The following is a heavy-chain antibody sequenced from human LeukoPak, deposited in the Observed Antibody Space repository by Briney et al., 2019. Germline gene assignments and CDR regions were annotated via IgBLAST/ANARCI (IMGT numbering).Heavy chain of an antibody. CDR1: GFTFRNAW. D-gene: IGHD3-22*01. CDR2: IKSKTDGGTT. Sequence: PGGSLRLSCAASGFTFRNAWMTWVRQAPGKGLEWVGRIKSKTDGGTTDYAAPVKVRFTISRDDSKNTLYLQMNSLKTEDTALYYCTTTYNYDSSGSIVGYWGQGTLVTVSS. J-gene: IGHJ4*02. V-gene: IGHV3-15*01. CDR3: TTTYNYDSSGSIVGY.